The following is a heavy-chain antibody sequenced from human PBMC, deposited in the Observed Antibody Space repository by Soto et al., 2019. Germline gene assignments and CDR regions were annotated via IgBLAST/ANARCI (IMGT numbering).Heavy chain of an antibody. CDR2: INHSGST. CDR3: ARGSSRWAFAY. D-gene: IGHD6-13*01. V-gene: IGHV4-34*01. J-gene: IGHJ4*02. CDR1: GGSFSGYY. Sequence: QVQLQQWGAGLLKPSETLSLTCAVYGGSFSGYYWSWIRQPPGKGLEWIGEINHSGSTNYNPSLTSXXLXSXVTSQHQFSLKLSSVTAADTAVYYCARGSSRWAFAYWGQGTLVTVSS.